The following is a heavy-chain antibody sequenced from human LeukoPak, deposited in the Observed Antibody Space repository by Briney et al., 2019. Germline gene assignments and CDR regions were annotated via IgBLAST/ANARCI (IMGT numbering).Heavy chain of an antibody. J-gene: IGHJ5*02. CDR3: ASPIVSDSGRYDAPAS. V-gene: IGHV5-51*01. Sequence: GESLKISCRGSGYRFTNYWIGWVRQMPGKGLEWMGIIYPGDSDTRYSPSFQGQVTISVDKSISTAYLQWSRLKASDTAMYYCASPIVSDSGRYDAPASWGQGTLVTVSS. CDR1: GYRFTNYW. CDR2: IYPGDSDT. D-gene: IGHD1-26*01.